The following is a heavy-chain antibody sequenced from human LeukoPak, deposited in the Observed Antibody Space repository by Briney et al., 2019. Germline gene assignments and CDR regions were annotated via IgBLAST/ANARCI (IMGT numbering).Heavy chain of an antibody. Sequence: ETLSLTCTVSGGSISSYYWSWVRQAPGKGLEWVSAISGGGGSTYHADSVKGRFTISRDNSKNTLYLQMNSLRAEDTAVYYCAKDRGYYYDSSGYYYFDYWGQGTLVTVSS. V-gene: IGHV3-23*01. CDR1: GGSISSYY. D-gene: IGHD3-22*01. CDR3: AKDRGYYYDSSGYYYFDY. CDR2: ISGGGGST. J-gene: IGHJ4*02.